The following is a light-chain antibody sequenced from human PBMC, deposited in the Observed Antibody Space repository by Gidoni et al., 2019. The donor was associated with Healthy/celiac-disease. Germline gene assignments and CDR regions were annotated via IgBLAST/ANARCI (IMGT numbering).Light chain of an antibody. V-gene: IGKV3-15*01. Sequence: EIVMTQSPATLSVSPGERATLSCRASQSVSSNLAWYQQKPGQAPRLLIYGASTRATGIPARFSCSASGTEFTLTISSLQSEDFAVYYCQQYNNWPRSFGQGTKLEIK. CDR3: QQYNNWPRS. J-gene: IGKJ2*04. CDR1: QSVSSN. CDR2: GAS.